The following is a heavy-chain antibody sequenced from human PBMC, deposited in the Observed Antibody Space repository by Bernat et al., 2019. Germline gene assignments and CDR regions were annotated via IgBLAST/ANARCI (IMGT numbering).Heavy chain of an antibody. CDR3: ARGYSVSGHNWFDP. D-gene: IGHD5/OR15-5a*01. Sequence: QVQLQQWGAGLLKPSETLSLTCAVYGGSFSGYYWSWIRQPPGKGLEWIGEINHSGSTNYNPSLKSRVTISVDTSKNQFSLKLSSVTAADTAVYYCARGYSVSGHNWFDPWGQGTLVTVSS. V-gene: IGHV4-34*01. CDR2: INHSGST. CDR1: GGSFSGYY. J-gene: IGHJ5*02.